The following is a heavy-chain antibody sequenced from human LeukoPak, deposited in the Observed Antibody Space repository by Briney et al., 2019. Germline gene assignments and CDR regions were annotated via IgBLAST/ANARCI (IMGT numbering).Heavy chain of an antibody. J-gene: IGHJ3*02. CDR2: ISSSGSTI. CDR3: ARPDDYGDSGAFDI. CDR1: GFTFSSYE. Sequence: GGSLRLSCAASGFTFSSYEMNWVRQAPGKGLEWVSYISSSGSTIYYADSVKGRFTISRDNAKNSLYLQMNSLRAEDTAVYYCARPDDYGDSGAFDIWGQGTMVTVSS. V-gene: IGHV3-48*03. D-gene: IGHD4-17*01.